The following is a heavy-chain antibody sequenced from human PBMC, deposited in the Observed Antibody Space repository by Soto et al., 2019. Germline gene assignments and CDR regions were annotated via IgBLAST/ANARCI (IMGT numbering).Heavy chain of an antibody. V-gene: IGHV5-10-1*01. J-gene: IGHJ4*02. Sequence: LGESLKISCKGSGYSFTSYWISWVRQMPGKGLEWMGRIDPSDSYTNYSPSFQGHVTISADKSISTAYLQWSSLKASDTAMYYCARHSGGEYSYGYGLDYWGQGTLVTVSS. CDR3: ARHSGGEYSYGYGLDY. CDR1: GYSFTSYW. D-gene: IGHD5-18*01. CDR2: IDPSDSYT.